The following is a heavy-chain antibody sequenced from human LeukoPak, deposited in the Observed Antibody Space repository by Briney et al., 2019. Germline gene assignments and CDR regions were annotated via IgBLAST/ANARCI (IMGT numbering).Heavy chain of an antibody. V-gene: IGHV4-61*02. J-gene: IGHJ5*02. D-gene: IGHD2-2*01. CDR3: ARENTVVVPAAIAGNNNWFDP. CDR1: GGSISSGSYY. CDR2: IYTSGST. Sequence: PSETLSLTCTVSGGSISSGSYYWSWIRQPAGKGLEWIGRIYTSGSTNYNPSLKSRVTISVDTSKNQFSLKLSSVTAADTAVYYCARENTVVVPAAIAGNNNWFDPWGQGTLVTVSS.